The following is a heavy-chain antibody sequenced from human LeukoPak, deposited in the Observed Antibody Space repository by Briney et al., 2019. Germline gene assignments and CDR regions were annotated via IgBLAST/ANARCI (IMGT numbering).Heavy chain of an antibody. CDR3: AKDNGIAARYYDY. J-gene: IGHJ4*02. D-gene: IGHD6-6*01. CDR1: GFTFSSYA. CDR2: IWYDGSDK. Sequence: GRSLRLSCAASGFTFSSYAIHWVRQAPGKGLEWVAVIWYDGSDKYYADSVKGRFTISRDNSKNTLYLQMNSLTAEDTAVYYCAKDNGIAARYYDYWGQGTLVTVSS. V-gene: IGHV3-33*06.